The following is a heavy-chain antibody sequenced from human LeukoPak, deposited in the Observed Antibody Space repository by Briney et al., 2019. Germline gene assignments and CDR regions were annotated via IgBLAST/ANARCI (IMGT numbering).Heavy chain of an antibody. J-gene: IGHJ6*03. CDR1: GGSFSGYY. V-gene: IGHV4-34*01. Sequence: SETLSLTCAVYGGSFSGYYWSWIRQPPGKGLEWIGEINHSGSTNYNPSLKSRVTISVGTSKNQFSLKLSSVTAADTAVYYCASLALRYQLLTYYYYYMDVWGKGTTVTVSS. D-gene: IGHD2-2*01. CDR3: ASLALRYQLLTYYYYYMDV. CDR2: INHSGST.